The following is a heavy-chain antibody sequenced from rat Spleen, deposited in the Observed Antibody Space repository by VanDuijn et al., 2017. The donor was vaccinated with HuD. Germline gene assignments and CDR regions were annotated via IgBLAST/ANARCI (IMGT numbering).Heavy chain of an antibody. Sequence: EVQLVESGGGLVQPGRSLKLSCVASGFTFNNYWMTWIRQPPGKGLEWVASITNIGGNTYYLDSVKGRFTISRDIAKRTLYLQMNSLRSEDTATYYCTRVGTRVSRFAYWGQGTLVTVSS. CDR3: TRVGTRVSRFAY. CDR2: ITNIGGNT. V-gene: IGHV5-31*01. CDR1: GFTFNNYW. D-gene: IGHD1-4*01. J-gene: IGHJ3*01.